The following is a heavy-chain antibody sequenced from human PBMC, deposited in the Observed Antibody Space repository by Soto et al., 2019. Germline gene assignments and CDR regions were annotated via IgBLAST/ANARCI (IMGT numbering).Heavy chain of an antibody. J-gene: IGHJ4*02. CDR3: ARGYSHYAH. CDR2: IYYSGPT. CDR1: GGSVSRDSNF. V-gene: IGHV4-61*01. Sequence: PSEPLSLTCTVSGGSVSRDSNFWSWIRQPPGKGLEWIGYIYYSGPTRYNPSLESRVTISIDSSKNQVSLNLTSVTAADTAVYYCARGYSHYAHWGRGTLVTVSS. D-gene: IGHD4-4*01.